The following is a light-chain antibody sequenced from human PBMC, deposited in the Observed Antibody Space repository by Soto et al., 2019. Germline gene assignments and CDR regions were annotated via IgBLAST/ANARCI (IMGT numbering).Light chain of an antibody. CDR1: SSDVGGYNY. V-gene: IGLV2-14*01. Sequence: QSVLTQPASVSGSPGQSITISCTGTSSDVGGYNYVSWYQQHPGKAPKFMIYDVSNRPSGVSNRFSGSKSGNTASLTISGLQSEGEADYYCCSYTTCNTHTMVFGNGTKVTVL. CDR3: CSYTTCNTHTMV. CDR2: DVS. J-gene: IGLJ1*01.